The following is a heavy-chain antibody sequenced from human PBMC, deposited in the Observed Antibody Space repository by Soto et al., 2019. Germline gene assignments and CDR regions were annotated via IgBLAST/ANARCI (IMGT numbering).Heavy chain of an antibody. CDR1: GGMFNNYA. CDR3: ARGLRMGNYVMDV. D-gene: IGHD3-16*01. J-gene: IGHJ6*02. CDR2: IIPMFETV. V-gene: IGHV1-69*01. Sequence: QEQLLQSGAEVRQPGSSVKVSCKASGGMFNNYAVSWVRQAPGQGLEWMGGIIPMFETVNYAQRFQVRLTIAADESTSTAYMELTSLTSADTAIYFCARGLRMGNYVMDVWGQGTTVTVSS.